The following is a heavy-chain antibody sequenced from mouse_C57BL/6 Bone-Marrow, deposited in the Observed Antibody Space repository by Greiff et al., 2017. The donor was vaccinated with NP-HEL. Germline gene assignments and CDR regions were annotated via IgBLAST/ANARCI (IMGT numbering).Heavy chain of an antibody. J-gene: IGHJ2*01. CDR1: GYTFTDYY. CDR3: ARNYRYYFDY. D-gene: IGHD2-1*01. Sequence: EVKLQESGPVLVKPGASVKMSCKASGYTFTDYYMNWVKQSHGKSLEWIEVINPYNGGTSYNQKFKGKATLTVDKSSSTAYMELNSLTSEDSAVYYCARNYRYYFDYWGQGTTLTVSS. V-gene: IGHV1-19*01. CDR2: INPYNGGT.